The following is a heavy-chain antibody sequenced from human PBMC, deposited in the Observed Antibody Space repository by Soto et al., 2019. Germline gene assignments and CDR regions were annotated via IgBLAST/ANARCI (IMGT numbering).Heavy chain of an antibody. CDR2: ISVYNGNT. J-gene: IGHJ5*02. Sequence: ASVKVSCKASGYTFTSYGISWVRQAPGQGLEWMGWISVYNGNTNYAQNLQGRVTTTTDTSTTTAYMEVRSLRSDDTAVYYCARDVASAGTTWFDTWGQGTPVTVSS. V-gene: IGHV1-18*01. D-gene: IGHD6-13*01. CDR1: GYTFTSYG. CDR3: ARDVASAGTTWFDT.